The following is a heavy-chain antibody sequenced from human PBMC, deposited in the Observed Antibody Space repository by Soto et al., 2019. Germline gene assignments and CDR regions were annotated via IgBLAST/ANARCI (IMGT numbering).Heavy chain of an antibody. V-gene: IGHV3-23*01. D-gene: IGHD6-13*01. Sequence: EVQLLESGGGLVQPGGSLRLSCAASGLTFSSYAVSWVRQAPGMGREWVSSISGRGSHTYYTDSVKGRFTISRDKSNNRLYLQLNSLRAEDTAVYYCAKDIASMAARRVAGYSTSWYHEYWGQGTLVTVSS. CDR3: AKDIASMAARRVAGYSTSWYHEY. CDR2: ISGRGSHT. J-gene: IGHJ4*02. CDR1: GLTFSSYA.